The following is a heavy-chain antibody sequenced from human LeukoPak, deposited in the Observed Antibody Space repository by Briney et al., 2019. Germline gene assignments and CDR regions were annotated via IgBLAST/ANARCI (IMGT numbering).Heavy chain of an antibody. CDR1: GFPFGSYA. V-gene: IGHV3-23*01. CDR2: ISSGGGNT. D-gene: IGHD4-23*01. CDR3: ARDIGGKRGFDY. J-gene: IGHJ4*02. Sequence: PGGSLRLSCVASGFPFGSYAMNWVRQAPEKGLEWVSGISSGGGNTYDADSVKGRFTISRDNSKNTVFMHMNSLRAEDTAVYYCARDIGGKRGFDYWGQGTLVTVSS.